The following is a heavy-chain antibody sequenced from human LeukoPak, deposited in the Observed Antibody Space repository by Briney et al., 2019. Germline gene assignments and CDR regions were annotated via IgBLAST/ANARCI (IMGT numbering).Heavy chain of an antibody. CDR3: AREYCSSTSCYSPYYFDY. CDR2: ISSSSSYI. Sequence: GGSLRLSCAASGFTFSSYSMNWVRQAPGKGLEWVSSISSSSSYIYYADSVKGRFTISRDNAKNSLYLQMNSLRAEDTAVYYCAREYCSSTSCYSPYYFDYWGQGTLVTVSS. J-gene: IGHJ4*02. V-gene: IGHV3-21*01. D-gene: IGHD2-2*02. CDR1: GFTFSSYS.